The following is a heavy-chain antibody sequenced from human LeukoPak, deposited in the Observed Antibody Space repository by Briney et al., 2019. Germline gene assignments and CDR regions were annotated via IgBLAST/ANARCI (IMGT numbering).Heavy chain of an antibody. J-gene: IGHJ5*02. Sequence: GGSLRLSCAASGFTFSSYGMHWVRQAPGKGLEWVAVIWYDGSNKYHADSVKGRFTISRDNSKNTLYLQMNSLRAEDTAVYYCARTYSSNWSNWFDPWGQGTLVTVSS. CDR2: IWYDGSNK. D-gene: IGHD6-13*01. CDR3: ARTYSSNWSNWFDP. CDR1: GFTFSSYG. V-gene: IGHV3-33*01.